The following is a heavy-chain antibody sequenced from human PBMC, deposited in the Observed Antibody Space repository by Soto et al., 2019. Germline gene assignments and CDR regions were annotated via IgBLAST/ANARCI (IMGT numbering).Heavy chain of an antibody. CDR3: TIGSWSGEVFDI. J-gene: IGHJ3*02. V-gene: IGHV1-69*02. CDR2: IIPMLGVR. CDR1: GGTFSTYS. Sequence: QVQLVQSGAEVKKPGSSVKVSCKDSGGTFSTYSMFWVRQAPGQGLEWMGRIIPMLGVRNYAQRFQDRVTITADKAAAAVHMELSSLRAEETARYYCTIGSWSGEVFDIWGQGTMVTVSS. D-gene: IGHD2-21*01.